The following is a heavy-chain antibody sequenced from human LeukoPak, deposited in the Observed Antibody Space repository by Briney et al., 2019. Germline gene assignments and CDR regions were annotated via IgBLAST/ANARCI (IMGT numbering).Heavy chain of an antibody. Sequence: GGSLRLSCAASGFTFSSYELNWVRQAPGKGLEWVSYISSSGSTIYYADSVQGRFTISRDNAKNSVYLQMKSLRAEDTAVYYCARSRGIAVAGRWFDPWGEGTMVTVSS. CDR2: ISSSGSTI. CDR3: ARSRGIAVAGRWFDP. J-gene: IGHJ5*02. V-gene: IGHV3-48*03. CDR1: GFTFSSYE. D-gene: IGHD6-19*01.